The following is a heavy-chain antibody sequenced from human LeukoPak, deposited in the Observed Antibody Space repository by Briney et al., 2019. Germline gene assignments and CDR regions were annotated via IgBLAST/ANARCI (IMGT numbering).Heavy chain of an antibody. D-gene: IGHD3-22*01. CDR1: GFTFSSYS. Sequence: LGGSLRLSCAASGFTFSSYSMNWVRQAPGKGLEWVSSISSSSSYIYYADSVKGRFTISRDNAKNSLYLQMNSLRAEDTAVYYCARSCYYDSSGYYFPPVPLDYWGQGTLVTVSS. CDR3: ARSCYYDSSGYYFPPVPLDY. J-gene: IGHJ4*02. V-gene: IGHV3-21*01. CDR2: ISSSSSYI.